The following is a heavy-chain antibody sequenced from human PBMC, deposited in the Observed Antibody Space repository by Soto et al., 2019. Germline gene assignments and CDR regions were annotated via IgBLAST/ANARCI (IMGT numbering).Heavy chain of an antibody. CDR3: ARDRLRYNWNDFPYYYYGMDV. Sequence: QVQLVESGGGVVQPGRSLRLSCAASGFTFSSYAMHWVRQAPGKGLEWVAVISYDGSNKYYADSVKGRFTISRDNSKNTLYLQRNSLIAEDTAVYYCARDRLRYNWNDFPYYYYGMDVWGKGTTVTVS. CDR2: ISYDGSNK. V-gene: IGHV3-30-3*01. CDR1: GFTFSSYA. J-gene: IGHJ6*04. D-gene: IGHD1-1*01.